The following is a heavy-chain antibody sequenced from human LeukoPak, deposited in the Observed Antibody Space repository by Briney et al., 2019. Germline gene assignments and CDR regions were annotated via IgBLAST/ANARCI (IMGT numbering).Heavy chain of an antibody. D-gene: IGHD3-10*01. J-gene: IGHJ5*02. CDR3: ARQRFTMRAYAGNWFDP. V-gene: IGHV5-51*01. CDR1: GYSFTTYW. Sequence: GESLKISCKGSGYSFTTYWIGWVRQMPGKGLEWMGTIYPGDSDTRYSPSFQGRVTISADKSISTAYLQWSSLKASDTAMYYCARQRFTMRAYAGNWFDPWGQGTLVTVSS. CDR2: IYPGDSDT.